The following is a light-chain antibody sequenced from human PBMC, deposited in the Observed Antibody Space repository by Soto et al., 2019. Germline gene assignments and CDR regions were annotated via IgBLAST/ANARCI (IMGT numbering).Light chain of an antibody. V-gene: IGKV3-20*01. Sequence: EIVLTQSPGTLSLSPGERATLSCRASQSVSSSYLAWYQQKPGQAPRLLIYGASSRATGIPDRFSGSGSGPDFTLTISRLEPEDFAMYYCQQYGSSPPVFTFGPGTKVDIK. CDR1: QSVSSSY. CDR3: QQYGSSPPVFT. CDR2: GAS. J-gene: IGKJ3*01.